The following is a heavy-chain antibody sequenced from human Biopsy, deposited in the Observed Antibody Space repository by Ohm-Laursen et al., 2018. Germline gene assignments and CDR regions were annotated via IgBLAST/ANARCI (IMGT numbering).Heavy chain of an antibody. CDR3: ARHAPSYSGSYWRYFDL. CDR2: IHSSGST. V-gene: IGHV4-31*03. Sequence: TLSLTCSVSGGSIGSGGYYWSWVRQYPGKGLEWIGYIHSSGSTSYKASLESRLTISVDTSKNQFSLKMTSVTAADTAVYYCARHAPSYSGSYWRYFDLWGRGTLVTVSS. J-gene: IGHJ2*01. CDR1: GGSIGSGGYY. D-gene: IGHD1-26*01.